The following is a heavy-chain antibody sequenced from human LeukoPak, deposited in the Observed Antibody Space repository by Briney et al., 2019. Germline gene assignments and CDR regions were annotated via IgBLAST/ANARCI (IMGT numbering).Heavy chain of an antibody. CDR1: GGSINSFY. V-gene: IGHV4-4*07. Sequence: PSETLSLTCTVSGGSINSFYWTWIRQPAGKGLEWIGRIYSSGATHYNPSLKSRVTMSIDTSKTQFSLRLTSVTAADTAVYYCARDPFRSSFDFWGQGTLVTVSS. CDR2: IYSSGAT. CDR3: ARDPFRSSFDF. J-gene: IGHJ4*02. D-gene: IGHD1-26*01.